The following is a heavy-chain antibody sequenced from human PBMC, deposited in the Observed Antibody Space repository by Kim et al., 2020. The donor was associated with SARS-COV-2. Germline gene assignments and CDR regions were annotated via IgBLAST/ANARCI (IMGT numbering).Heavy chain of an antibody. V-gene: IGHV1-18*01. Sequence: YAQKLQGRVTMTTDTSTSTAYMELRSLRSDDTAVYYCARLIAGESPNFDYWGQGTLVTVSS. CDR3: ARLIAGESPNFDY. D-gene: IGHD3-10*01. J-gene: IGHJ4*02.